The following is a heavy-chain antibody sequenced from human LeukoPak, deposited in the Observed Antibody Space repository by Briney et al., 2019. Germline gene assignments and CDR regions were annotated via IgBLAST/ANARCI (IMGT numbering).Heavy chain of an antibody. J-gene: IGHJ4*02. CDR3: ARQGRSTSPGYNREFDY. CDR2: IYPGDSDT. V-gene: IGHV5-51*01. CDR1: GYSFTTYW. D-gene: IGHD2-2*01. Sequence: RGESLKISCKGSGYSFTTYWIGWVRQMPGKGLEWMGIIYPGDSDTIYSPSFQGQVTISADKSISTAYLQWSSLKASDTAMYYCARQGRSTSPGYNREFDYWGQGTLVTVSS.